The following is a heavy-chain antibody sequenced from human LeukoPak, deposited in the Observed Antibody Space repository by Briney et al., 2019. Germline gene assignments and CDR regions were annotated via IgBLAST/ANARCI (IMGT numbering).Heavy chain of an antibody. V-gene: IGHV3-23*01. CDR2: ISGSGGST. D-gene: IGHD4-11*01. CDR3: ARAHSKYDY. Sequence: PGGSLRLSCAASGFTFSSYAMSWVRQAPGKGLEWVSAISGSGGSTYYADSVKGRFTISRDNAQNSLYLQMNSLRAEDTAVYYCARAHSKYDYWGQGTLVTVSS. J-gene: IGHJ4*02. CDR1: GFTFSSYA.